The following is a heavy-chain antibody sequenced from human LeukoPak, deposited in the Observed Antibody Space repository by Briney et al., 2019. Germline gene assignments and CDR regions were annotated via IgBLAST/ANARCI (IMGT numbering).Heavy chain of an antibody. J-gene: IGHJ6*02. CDR1: GFTFSSYW. CDR3: ARCDGLSPFLYGSGSYSISYYGMDV. Sequence: PGGSLRLSCAASGFTFSSYWMSWVRQAPGKGLEWVANIKQDGSEKYYVDSVKGRFTISRDNAKNSLYLRMNSLRAEDTAVYYCARCDGLSPFLYGSGSYSISYYGMDVWGQGTTVTVSS. D-gene: IGHD3-10*01. V-gene: IGHV3-7*01. CDR2: IKQDGSEK.